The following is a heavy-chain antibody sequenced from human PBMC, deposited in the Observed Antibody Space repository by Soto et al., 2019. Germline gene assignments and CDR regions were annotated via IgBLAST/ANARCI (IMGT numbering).Heavy chain of an antibody. D-gene: IGHD1-1*01. Sequence: QVQLQQWGAGLLKLSETLSLTCAVYGGFVSSGSYYWSWSRQPPGKGLEWIGEMSHSGGTHFNPSLKSRFTISVDTSKNQFSLKMSSVTAADTALYYCARVERGTATTVVDAFDIWGPGTMVTVSS. CDR3: ARVERGTATTVVDAFDI. CDR1: GGFVSSGSYY. J-gene: IGHJ3*02. CDR2: MSHSGGT. V-gene: IGHV4-34*01.